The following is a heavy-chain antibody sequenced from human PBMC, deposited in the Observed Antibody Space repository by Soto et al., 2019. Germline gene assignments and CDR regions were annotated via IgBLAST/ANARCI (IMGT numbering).Heavy chain of an antibody. D-gene: IGHD3-10*01. V-gene: IGHV1-69*06. CDR3: ARGILWFGDEDYYYYGMDV. CDR2: IIPIFGTA. J-gene: IGHJ6*02. Sequence: SVKVSCKASGGTFSSYAISWVRQAPGQGLEWMGGIIPIFGTANYAQKFQGRVTITADKSTSTAYMELSSLRSEDTAVYYCARGILWFGDEDYYYYGMDVWGQGTTVTVSS. CDR1: GGTFSSYA.